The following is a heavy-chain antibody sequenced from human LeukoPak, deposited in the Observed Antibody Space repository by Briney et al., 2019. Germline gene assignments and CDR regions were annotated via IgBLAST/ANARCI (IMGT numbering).Heavy chain of an antibody. CDR2: IIPIFGTA. Sequence: ASVKVSCKASGGTFSSYAISWGRQAPGQGLDWMGGIIPIFGTANYAQKFQGRVTITTDESTSTAYMELSSLRSEVTAVYYCARSYYDRPYYFDYWGQGTLVTVSS. V-gene: IGHV1-69*05. J-gene: IGHJ4*02. CDR3: ARSYYDRPYYFDY. CDR1: GGTFSSYA. D-gene: IGHD3-22*01.